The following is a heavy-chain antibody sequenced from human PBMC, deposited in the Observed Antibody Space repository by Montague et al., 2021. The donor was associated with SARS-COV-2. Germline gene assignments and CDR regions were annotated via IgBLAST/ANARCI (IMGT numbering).Heavy chain of an antibody. CDR3: ARDRLEWSNYYYYYMDV. V-gene: IGHV3-66*02. J-gene: IGHJ6*03. CDR1: GFTVSSNY. Sequence: SLRLSCPASGFTVSSNYMSWVRQAPGKGLEWVTVIYSGGSTYYADSVKGRFTISRDNSKNTLYLQMNSLRAEDTAVYYCARDRLEWSNYYYYYMDVWGKGTPVTVSS. CDR2: IYSGGST. D-gene: IGHD3-3*01.